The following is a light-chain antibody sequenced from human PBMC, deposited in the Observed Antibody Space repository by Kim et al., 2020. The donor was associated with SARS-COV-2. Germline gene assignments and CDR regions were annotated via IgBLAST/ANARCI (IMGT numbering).Light chain of an antibody. CDR2: EVT. Sequence: PVTLTCTGTGSDVAGYNYVSWYQNRPGKAPKLMLYEVTERPSGVPDRCSGSKSGNTASLTVSGLQAEDEADYYCSSYAVTNNPYVFGTGTKVTVL. J-gene: IGLJ1*01. V-gene: IGLV2-8*01. CDR3: SSYAVTNNPYV. CDR1: GSDVAGYNY.